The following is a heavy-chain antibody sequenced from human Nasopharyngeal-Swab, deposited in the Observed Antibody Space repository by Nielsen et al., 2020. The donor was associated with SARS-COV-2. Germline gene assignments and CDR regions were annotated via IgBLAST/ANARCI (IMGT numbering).Heavy chain of an antibody. CDR2: TSSNGNYT. Sequence: SCVASGFIFSNYAMHWVRQAPGKGLEWVAVTSSNGNYTNYADSVKGRFTISRDNSNNIVYLQMNSLRVDDTAMYHCARQKYTGSFRDWGQGTLVSVSS. V-gene: IGHV3-30*04. CDR1: GFIFSNYA. J-gene: IGHJ4*02. CDR3: ARQKYTGSFRD. D-gene: IGHD1-26*01.